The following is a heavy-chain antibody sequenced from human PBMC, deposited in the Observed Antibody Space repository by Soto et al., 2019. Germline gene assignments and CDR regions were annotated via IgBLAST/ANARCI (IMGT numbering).Heavy chain of an antibody. J-gene: IGHJ6*02. Sequence: EVQLLESGGGLVQPGGSLRLSCAASGFTFSSYAMKWVRQAPGKGLXXXXLXXXXXXPTYYADSVKGRFTISRDNSGNTLFLEMYSLRAEDTAVYYCARYIPGVRYYGMDVWGQGTTVTVSS. CDR3: ARYIPGVRYYGMDV. V-gene: IGHV3-23*01. CDR2: XXXXXXPT. D-gene: IGHD2-2*01. CDR1: GFTFSSYA.